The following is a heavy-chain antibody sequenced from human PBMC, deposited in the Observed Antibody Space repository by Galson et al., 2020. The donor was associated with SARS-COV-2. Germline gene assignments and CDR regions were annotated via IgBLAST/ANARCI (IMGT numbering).Heavy chain of an antibody. D-gene: IGHD3-22*01. Sequence: SETLSLTCTVSGYSVSTTNYWGWVRQPPGRGLEWIGSVYPRGTTYYNPSLKSRVTIPVDTSKNQFSLRLDSVTAADTALYYCARQGVNMIVLVTVPGWYFDLWGRGTLVTVSS. CDR3: ARQGVNMIVLVTVPGWYFDL. CDR2: VYPRGTT. V-gene: IGHV4-38-2*02. CDR1: GYSVSTTNY. J-gene: IGHJ2*01.